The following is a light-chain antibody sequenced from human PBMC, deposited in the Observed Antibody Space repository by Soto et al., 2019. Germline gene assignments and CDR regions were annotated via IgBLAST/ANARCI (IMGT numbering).Light chain of an antibody. CDR3: QQYDSSPRT. V-gene: IGKV3-20*01. Sequence: EIVLTLSAGTLSLSPGERATLSCRASQSVSSRSLAWYQHNPGQAPRPLISGASSRAADIPDRFTGSGSGTGFTLTINRLEPEEFALYYCQQYDSSPRTFGQGTKVDIK. J-gene: IGKJ1*01. CDR1: QSVSSRS. CDR2: GAS.